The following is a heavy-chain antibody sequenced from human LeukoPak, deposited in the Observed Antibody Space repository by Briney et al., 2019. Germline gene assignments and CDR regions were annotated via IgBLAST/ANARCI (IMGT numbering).Heavy chain of an antibody. D-gene: IGHD3-22*01. CDR3: ARRGYYDSSGYYYIDY. Sequence: SETLSLTCAVSGYSISSGYYWGWIRQPPGKGLEWMGIIYHSGSTYYNPSLKSRVTVSVDTAKNQLSLNLSPVTAAHTAVYYCARRGYYDSSGYYYIDYWGQGTLATVSS. CDR1: GYSISSGYY. J-gene: IGHJ4*02. V-gene: IGHV4-38-2*01. CDR2: IYHSGST.